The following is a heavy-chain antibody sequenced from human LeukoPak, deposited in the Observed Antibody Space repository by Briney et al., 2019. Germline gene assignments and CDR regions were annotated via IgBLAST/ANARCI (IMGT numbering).Heavy chain of an antibody. CDR2: ISYDGSNK. CDR3: AKDGQQLSRYYFDY. V-gene: IGHV3-30*18. Sequence: GRSLRLFCAASGFTFSSYGMHWVRQARGKGLEEVAVISYDGSNKYYAGSVKGRFTISRDNSKNTLYLQMNSLRAEDTAVYYCAKDGQQLSRYYFDYWGQGTLVSVCS. CDR1: GFTFSSYG. D-gene: IGHD6-13*01. J-gene: IGHJ4*02.